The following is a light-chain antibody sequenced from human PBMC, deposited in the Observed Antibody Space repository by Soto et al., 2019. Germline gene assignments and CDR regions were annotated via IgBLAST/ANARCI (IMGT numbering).Light chain of an antibody. J-gene: IGLJ3*02. Sequence: QSALTQPASVSGSPGQSITISCTGTTSDVGGYNYVSWYQQHPGKAPKLMIYEVSNRPSGVSNRFSGSKSVNTACLTISGLQAEDGADYYSSSYTSSSTLGVFGGGTKLTVL. CDR1: TSDVGGYNY. CDR3: SSYTSSSTLGV. CDR2: EVS. V-gene: IGLV2-14*01.